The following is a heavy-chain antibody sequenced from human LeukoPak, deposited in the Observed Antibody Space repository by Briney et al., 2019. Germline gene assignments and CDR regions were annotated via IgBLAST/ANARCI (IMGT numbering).Heavy chain of an antibody. D-gene: IGHD6-19*01. Sequence: GGSLRHSCAASGFTFSSYAMHWVRQAPGKGLEWVAVISYDGSNKYYADSVKGRFTISRDNSKNTLYLQMNSLRAEDTAVYYCAKDRFSSVAGGDYWGQGTLVAVSS. V-gene: IGHV3-30-3*01. CDR1: GFTFSSYA. CDR2: ISYDGSNK. J-gene: IGHJ4*02. CDR3: AKDRFSSVAGGDY.